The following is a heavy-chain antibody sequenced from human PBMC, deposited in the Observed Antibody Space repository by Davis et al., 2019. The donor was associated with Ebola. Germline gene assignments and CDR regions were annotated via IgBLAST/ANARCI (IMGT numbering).Heavy chain of an antibody. CDR2: INGSGGST. Sequence: GESLKISCAASGFTFSSYAMSWVRQAPGKGLEWVSAINGSGGSTYYADSVKGRFTISRDNSKNTLFLQMNSLRAEDTAVYYCTCSGTSCSLAYYYYGMDVWGKGTTVTVSS. V-gene: IGHV3-23*01. D-gene: IGHD2-15*01. J-gene: IGHJ6*04. CDR1: GFTFSSYA. CDR3: TCSGTSCSLAYYYYGMDV.